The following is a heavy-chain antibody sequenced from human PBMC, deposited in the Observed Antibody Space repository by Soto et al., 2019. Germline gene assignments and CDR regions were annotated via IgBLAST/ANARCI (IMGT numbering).Heavy chain of an antibody. CDR1: GGSISSYY. Sequence: PSETLSLTCTVSGGSISSYYWSWIRQPPGKGLEWIGYIYYSGSTNYNPSLKSRVTISVGTSKNQFSLKLSSVTAADTAVYYCAREILVGATDYWGQGTLVTVSS. D-gene: IGHD1-26*01. J-gene: IGHJ4*02. V-gene: IGHV4-59*01. CDR2: IYYSGST. CDR3: AREILVGATDY.